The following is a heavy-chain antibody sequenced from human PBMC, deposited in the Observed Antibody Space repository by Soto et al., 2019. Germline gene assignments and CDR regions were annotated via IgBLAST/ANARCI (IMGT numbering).Heavy chain of an antibody. CDR1: GDSISSDYYY. V-gene: IGHV4-31*03. J-gene: IGHJ5*02. D-gene: IGHD3-16*01. CDR3: AREIRGGNGFDP. Sequence: QVQLQESGPGLVKPSQTLSLTCTVSGDSISSDYYYWSWIRQHPGKGLEWIAYIDYSGNTYYTPSLKSRVTMSLDTSKNQFSLKLTSVTAADTAVYYCAREIRGGNGFDPWGHGTLVTVSS. CDR2: IDYSGNT.